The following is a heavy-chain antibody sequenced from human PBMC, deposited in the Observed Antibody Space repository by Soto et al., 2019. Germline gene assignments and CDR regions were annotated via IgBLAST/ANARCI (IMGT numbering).Heavy chain of an antibody. V-gene: IGHV2-26*01. CDR1: GFSVSNAGMS. Sequence: SGPTLVNPTETLTLTCTVSGFSVSNAGMSVSCISHPPRKALEWHAHIFSNDEKSYSTSLKSTLTISQDTSTSQVVPTITNMDHVDPATYYCVRVVGADYYYYGMDVWGQGTTVTVSS. CDR3: VRVVGADYYYYGMDV. CDR2: IFSNDEK. D-gene: IGHD1-26*01. J-gene: IGHJ6*02.